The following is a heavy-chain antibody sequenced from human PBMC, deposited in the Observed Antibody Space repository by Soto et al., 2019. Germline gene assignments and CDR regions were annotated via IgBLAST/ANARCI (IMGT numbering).Heavy chain of an antibody. D-gene: IGHD6-19*01. Sequence: QAQLQESGPGLVKPSETLSLTCTVSGDSISRFYWSWIRQPPGKGLEWLGYISYSGSTNYSPALRSRVTISADTSKNQFSLKLNAVTAADTAVYYCARDDSTGGFDFWGQGALVTVSS. CDR2: ISYSGST. V-gene: IGHV4-59*01. CDR3: ARDDSTGGFDF. J-gene: IGHJ4*02. CDR1: GDSISRFY.